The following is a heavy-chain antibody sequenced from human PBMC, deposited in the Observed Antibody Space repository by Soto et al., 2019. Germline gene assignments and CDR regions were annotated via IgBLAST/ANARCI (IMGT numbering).Heavy chain of an antibody. D-gene: IGHD2-2*01. J-gene: IGHJ5*02. CDR3: TAKRDVYRGWFDP. CDR1: GFTFSQAW. Sequence: EVQLVESGGGLVKPGGSLRLSCAASGFTFSQAWMNWVRQAPGKGLEWVGRIKNKTAGETTDYAAPVKGRFTISRDDSKNTLFLQMDSLKTEDTAVYYCTAKRDVYRGWFDPWGQGTLVTVSS. V-gene: IGHV3-15*07. CDR2: IKNKTAGETT.